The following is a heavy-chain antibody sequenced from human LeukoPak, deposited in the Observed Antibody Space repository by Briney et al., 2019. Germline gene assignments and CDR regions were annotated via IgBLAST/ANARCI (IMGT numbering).Heavy chain of an antibody. J-gene: IGHJ4*02. CDR3: TREYSGSFDY. D-gene: IGHD1-26*01. V-gene: IGHV3-15*01. CDR1: GLTFSNAW. CDR2: IKSTANGGTI. Sequence: PGGSLRLSCAASGLTFSNAWMNWVRQTPEKGLEWVGPIKSTANGGTIDYAAPVKGRFTISRDDSKNTLHLQMNSLKIEDTAMYYCTREYSGSFDYWGQGALVTVSS.